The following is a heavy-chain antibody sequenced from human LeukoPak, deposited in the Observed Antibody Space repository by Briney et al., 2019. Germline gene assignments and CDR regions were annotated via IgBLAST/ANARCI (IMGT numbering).Heavy chain of an antibody. CDR2: MNPNSDNT. CDR1: GYTFTSYD. Sequence: VASVKVSCKASGYTFTSYDINWVRQATGQGLEWMGWMNPNSDNTGYAQKFQGRVTMTRNTSISTAYMELSSLRSDDTAVYYCARDSHCSGGSCYFSYYYYMDVWGKGTTVTVSS. V-gene: IGHV1-8*01. D-gene: IGHD2-15*01. CDR3: ARDSHCSGGSCYFSYYYYMDV. J-gene: IGHJ6*03.